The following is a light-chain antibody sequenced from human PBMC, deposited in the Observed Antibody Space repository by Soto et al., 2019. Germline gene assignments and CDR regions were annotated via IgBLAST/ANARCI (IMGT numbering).Light chain of an antibody. Sequence: DIVMTQSPLSLPVTPGEPASISCRSSQSLLHSNGYNYLDWYLQKPGQSPQLLIYLGSNRASGVPDRFSGSGSGTDFTLKIIRVEAEDVGVYYCMQALQTPLFGQGTRLEIK. CDR3: MQALQTPL. J-gene: IGKJ5*01. V-gene: IGKV2-28*01. CDR1: QSLLHSNGYNY. CDR2: LGS.